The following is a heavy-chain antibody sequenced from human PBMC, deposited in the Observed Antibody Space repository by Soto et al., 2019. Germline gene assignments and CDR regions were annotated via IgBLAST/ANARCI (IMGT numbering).Heavy chain of an antibody. CDR3: AKEHGYSSGPIDY. Sequence: EVQLLESGGGLVQPGGSLRLSCAASGFTFSSYAMSWVRQAPGKGLEWVSAISGSGGSTYYADSVKGRFTISRDNSKNPLYLPMNSLRAEDTAGYYCAKEHGYSSGPIDYWGQGTLVTVSS. CDR2: ISGSGGST. D-gene: IGHD6-19*01. J-gene: IGHJ4*02. V-gene: IGHV3-23*01. CDR1: GFTFSSYA.